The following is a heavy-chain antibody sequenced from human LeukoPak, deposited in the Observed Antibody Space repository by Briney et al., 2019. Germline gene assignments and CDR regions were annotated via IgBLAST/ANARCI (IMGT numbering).Heavy chain of an antibody. D-gene: IGHD6-19*01. CDR1: GGSLGTYY. J-gene: IGHJ4*02. CDR2: IFYTGRT. V-gene: IGHV4-59*01. Sequence: SETLSLTCTVSGGSLGTYYWSWIRQSPGKGLEWIGNIFYTGRTNYNPSLKSRVTILVDTSKNQFSLKLSSVTAADTAVYYCARGSGWFTYWGQGTLVTVSS. CDR3: ARGSGWFTY.